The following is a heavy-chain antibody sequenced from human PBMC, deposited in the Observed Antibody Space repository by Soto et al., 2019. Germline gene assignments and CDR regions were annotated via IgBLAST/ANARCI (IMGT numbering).Heavy chain of an antibody. J-gene: IGHJ4*02. Sequence: SETLSLTCTVSGGSISSSSYYWGWIRQPPGKGLEWIGSIYYSGSTYYNPSLKSRVTISVDTSKNQFSLKLSSVTAADTAVYYCARPLMTTVTSFDYWGQGTLVTVSS. CDR2: IYYSGST. V-gene: IGHV4-39*01. D-gene: IGHD4-17*01. CDR1: GGSISSSSYY. CDR3: ARPLMTTVTSFDY.